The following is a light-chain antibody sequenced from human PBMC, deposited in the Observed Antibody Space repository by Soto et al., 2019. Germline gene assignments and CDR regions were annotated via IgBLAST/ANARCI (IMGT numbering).Light chain of an antibody. CDR1: QSIVTY. CDR2: AAS. V-gene: IGKV1-27*01. CDR3: QKYNRAPET. J-gene: IGKJ1*01. Sequence: DIQMTQSPSSLSASVGDRVTITCRASQSIVTYLNWYLQKPGKAPKLLIYAASNLQSGVPSRFSGSGSGTDFTPTISSLQPEDVATYYCQKYNRAPETFGQGTKVDIK.